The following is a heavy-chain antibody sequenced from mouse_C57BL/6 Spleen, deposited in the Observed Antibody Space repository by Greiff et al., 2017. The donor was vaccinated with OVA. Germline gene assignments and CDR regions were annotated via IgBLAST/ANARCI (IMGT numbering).Heavy chain of an antibody. CDR3: ARSGGFTNLYYYAMDY. CDR2: INPNNGGT. CDR1: GYTFTDYY. Sequence: EVQLQQPGPELVKPGASVKISCKASGYTFTDYYMNWVKQSHGQSLEWIGDINPNNGGTSYNQKFKGKATLTVDKSSSTAYMELRSLTSEDSAVYYCARSGGFTNLYYYAMDYWGQGTSVTVSS. D-gene: IGHD1-1*01. J-gene: IGHJ4*01. V-gene: IGHV1-26*01.